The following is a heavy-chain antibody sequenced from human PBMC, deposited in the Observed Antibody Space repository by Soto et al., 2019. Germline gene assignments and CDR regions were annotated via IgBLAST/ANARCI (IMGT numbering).Heavy chain of an antibody. Sequence: QLQLQESGPGLVKPSETLSLTCTVSGGSVSSSSYYWGWVRQPPGKGLEWIGSVYYSVSTYYNPSLERRATISVDKSKNQFSLKLMSLSDADTAVYYCGRLEGLATISYYFDYWGQGALVTVSS. CDR2: VYYSVST. D-gene: IGHD3-9*01. CDR3: GRLEGLATISYYFDY. CDR1: GGSVSSSSYY. V-gene: IGHV4-39*01. J-gene: IGHJ4*02.